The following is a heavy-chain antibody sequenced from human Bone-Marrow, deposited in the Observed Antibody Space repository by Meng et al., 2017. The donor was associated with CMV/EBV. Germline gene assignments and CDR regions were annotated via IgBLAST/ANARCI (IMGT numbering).Heavy chain of an antibody. CDR3: ARKVYCSSTSCPYEY. CDR1: GFTFSDYY. D-gene: IGHD2-2*01. Sequence: GGSLRLSCAASGFTFSDYYMSWIRQAPGKGLEWVSYISSSGSTIYYADSVKGRFTISRDNAKNSLYLQMNSLRAEDTAVYYCARKVYCSSTSCPYEYWGQGTLVTVSS. CDR2: ISSSGSTI. V-gene: IGHV3-11*01. J-gene: IGHJ4*02.